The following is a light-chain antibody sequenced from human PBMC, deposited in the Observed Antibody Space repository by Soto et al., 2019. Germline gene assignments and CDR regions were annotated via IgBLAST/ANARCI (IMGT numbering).Light chain of an antibody. V-gene: IGLV2-23*02. J-gene: IGLJ3*02. Sequence: QSVLTQPASVSGSPGQSVTISCTGTSSDVGRSYNLVSWYQQHPGKAPKLMIYEVNNRPSGVSDRFSGSKSGDTASLTISGLQAEDEADYYCCSYADSSTWVFGGGTKVTVL. CDR3: CSYADSSTWV. CDR2: EVN. CDR1: SSDVGRSYNL.